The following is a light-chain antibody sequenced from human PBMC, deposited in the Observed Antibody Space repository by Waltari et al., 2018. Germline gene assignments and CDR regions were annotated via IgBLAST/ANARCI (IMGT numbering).Light chain of an antibody. CDR3: SSYAGSNIV. J-gene: IGLJ2*01. CDR2: EVS. Sequence: QSALTPPPSASGSPGQSVTISCPGTSSDVGGHNYVSWYQQHPGKAPKRMIDEVSKRPSGVPDRFSGSKSGNTASLTVSGLQAEDEADYYCSSYAGSNIVFGGGTKLTVL. V-gene: IGLV2-8*01. CDR1: SSDVGGHNY.